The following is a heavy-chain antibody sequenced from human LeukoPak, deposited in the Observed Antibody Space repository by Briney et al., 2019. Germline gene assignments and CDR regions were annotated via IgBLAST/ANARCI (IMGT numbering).Heavy chain of an antibody. CDR1: GFTFSSYE. CDR2: ISSSGSTI. CDR3: ARVGGDYFDY. J-gene: IGHJ4*02. D-gene: IGHD3-16*01. V-gene: IGHV3-48*03. Sequence: PGGSLRLSCAASGFTFSSYEMNWVRQAPGKGLEWVSYISSSGSTIYYADSVKGRFTISRDNAKNTLYLQMGSLRAEDMAVYYCARVGGDYFDYWGQGTLVTVSS.